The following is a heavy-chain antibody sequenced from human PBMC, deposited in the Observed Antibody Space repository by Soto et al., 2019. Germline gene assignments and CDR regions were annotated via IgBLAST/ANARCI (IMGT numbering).Heavy chain of an antibody. D-gene: IGHD3-3*01. J-gene: IGHJ6*03. CDR2: FDPEDGET. CDR1: VYSLTELS. CDR3: ATLRFLELNYYYYMDV. Sequence: ASVKGSCKVSVYSLTELSMHWRRQAPGKGLEWMGGFDPEDGETIYAQKFQGRVTMTEDTSTDTAYMELSSLRSEDTAVYYCATLRFLELNYYYYMDVWGKGTTVTVSS. V-gene: IGHV1-24*01.